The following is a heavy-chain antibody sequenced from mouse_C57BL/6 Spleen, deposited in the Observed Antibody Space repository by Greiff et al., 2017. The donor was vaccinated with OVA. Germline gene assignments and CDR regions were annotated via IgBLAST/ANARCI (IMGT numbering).Heavy chain of an antibody. Sequence: QVQLQQSGAELARPGASVKLSCKASGYTFTSYGISWVKQRTGQGLEWIGEIYPRSGNTYYNEKFKGKATLTADKSSSTAYMELRSLTSEDSAVYFRASWDLDGSSSYYFDYWGQGTTLTVSS. J-gene: IGHJ2*01. CDR1: GYTFTSYG. CDR3: ASWDLDGSSSYYFDY. V-gene: IGHV1-81*01. D-gene: IGHD1-1*01. CDR2: IYPRSGNT.